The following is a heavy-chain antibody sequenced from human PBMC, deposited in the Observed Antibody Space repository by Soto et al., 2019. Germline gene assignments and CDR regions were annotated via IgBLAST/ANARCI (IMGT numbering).Heavy chain of an antibody. CDR1: GGSISREY. J-gene: IGHJ6*01. CDR3: ARDFWYYYDSSGYYYGMDV. V-gene: IGHV4-59*01. D-gene: IGHD3-22*01. CDR2: IYYSGST. Sequence: SETLSLTCTVSGGSISREYWSWIRQPPGKGLEWIGYIYYSGSTNYNPSLKSRVTISVDTSKNQFSLKLSSVTAADTAVYYCARDFWYYYDSSGYYYGMDVWGQGTTVTVSS.